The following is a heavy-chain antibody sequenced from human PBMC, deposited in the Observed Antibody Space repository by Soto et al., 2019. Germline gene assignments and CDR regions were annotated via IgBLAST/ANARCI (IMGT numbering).Heavy chain of an antibody. CDR3: ARGGDGFDL. CDR1: GDSLTIGGHY. J-gene: IGHJ3*01. Sequence: QVRLQESGPGLVRPSQTLSLTCSVSGDSLTIGGHYWTWIRQHPGKGLEWIGYIYHSGSTYYSPSRQSRMSISVDTSENQLSLKLTSMTDADSALFYFARGGDGFDLWGQGKMVTVSS. CDR2: IYHSGST. V-gene: IGHV4-31*03.